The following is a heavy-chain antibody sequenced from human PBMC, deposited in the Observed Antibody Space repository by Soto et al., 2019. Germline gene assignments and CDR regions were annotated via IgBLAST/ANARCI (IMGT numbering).Heavy chain of an antibody. CDR1: GGSISSGGYY. CDR2: LYHCGRT. D-gene: IGHD6-13*01. J-gene: IGHJ6*02. CDR3: ARDSAGQGGYYHGMDV. V-gene: IGHV4-31*03. Sequence: PSETLSLTCTVSGGSISSGGYYWSWIRQHPGKGLDWIGYLYHCGRTYFNPSLKSRVTISVDTSKNQFSLKLSSVTAADTAVYYCARDSAGQGGYYHGMDVWAQGTTVT.